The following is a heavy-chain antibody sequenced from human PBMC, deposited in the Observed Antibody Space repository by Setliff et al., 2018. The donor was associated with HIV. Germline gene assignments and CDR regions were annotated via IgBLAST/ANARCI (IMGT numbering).Heavy chain of an antibody. V-gene: IGHV3-23*01. J-gene: IGHJ4*02. CDR1: GFTFSSYA. CDR3: ARDGSNSVYYFGY. CDR2: ISGSGGST. D-gene: IGHD3-10*01. Sequence: GGSLRLSCAASGFTFSSYAMSWVRQAPGKGLEWVSAISGSGGSTYYADSVKGRFTISRDNSKNTLYLQMNSLRAEDTAVYYCARDGSNSVYYFGYWGQGIPVTVSS.